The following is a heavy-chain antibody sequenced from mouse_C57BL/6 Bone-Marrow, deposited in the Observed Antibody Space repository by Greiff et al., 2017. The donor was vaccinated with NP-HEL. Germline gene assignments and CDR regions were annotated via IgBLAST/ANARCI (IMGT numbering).Heavy chain of an antibody. CDR2: IDPSDSYT. Sequence: VQLQQPGAELVMPGASVKLSCKASGYTFTSYWMPWVKQRPGQGLAWIGEIDPSDSYTNYNQKFKGKSTLTVDKSSSTAYMQLSSLTSEDSAVYYCARHDWYFDVWGTGTTVTVSS. CDR1: GYTFTSYW. J-gene: IGHJ1*03. V-gene: IGHV1-69*01. CDR3: ARHDWYFDV.